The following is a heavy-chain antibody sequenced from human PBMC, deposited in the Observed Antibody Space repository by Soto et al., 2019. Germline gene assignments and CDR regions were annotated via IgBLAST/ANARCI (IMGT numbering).Heavy chain of an antibody. CDR2: INAGNGNT. Sequence: GASVKVSCKASGYTFTSYAMHWVRQAPGQRLEWMGWINAGNGNTKYSQKFQGRVTITRDTSASTAYMELSSLRSEDTAVYYCARDRLGFGEFENWFDPWGQGTLVTVSS. CDR3: ARDRLGFGEFENWFDP. D-gene: IGHD3-10*01. CDR1: GYTFTSYA. J-gene: IGHJ5*02. V-gene: IGHV1-3*01.